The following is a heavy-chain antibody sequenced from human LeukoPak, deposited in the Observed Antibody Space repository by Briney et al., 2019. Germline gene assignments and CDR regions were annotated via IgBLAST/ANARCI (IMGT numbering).Heavy chain of an antibody. CDR2: ISGSGGST. CDR1: GFTFSSYA. CDR3: ARDGVGAAAGTGVY. J-gene: IGHJ4*02. V-gene: IGHV3-23*01. Sequence: GGSLRLSCAASGFTFSSYAMSWVRQAPGKGLEWVSAISGSGGSTYYADSVKGRFTISRDNSKNTLYLQMNSLRAEDTAVYYCARDGVGAAAGTGVYWGQGTLVTVSS. D-gene: IGHD6-13*01.